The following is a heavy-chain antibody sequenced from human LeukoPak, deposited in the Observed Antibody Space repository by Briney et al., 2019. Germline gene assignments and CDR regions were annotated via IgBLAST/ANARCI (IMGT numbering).Heavy chain of an antibody. D-gene: IGHD2-21*02. J-gene: IGHJ4*02. CDR2: IYYSGST. V-gene: IGHV4-61*01. CDR3: ARGPVVVTACHIDY. Sequence: SETLSLTCTVSGGSVSSGSYYWSWIRQPPGKGLEWIGYIYYSGSTNSNPSLKSRVTISVDTSKNQFSLKLSSVTAADTAVYYCARGPVVVTACHIDYWGQGTLVTVSS. CDR1: GGSVSSGSYY.